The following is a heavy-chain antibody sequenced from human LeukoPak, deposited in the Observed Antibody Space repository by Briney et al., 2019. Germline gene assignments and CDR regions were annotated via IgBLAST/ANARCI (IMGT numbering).Heavy chain of an antibody. CDR3: ARHYYGSGSYYNIPNYYYYYMDV. V-gene: IGHV4-38-2*02. CDR2: VFHRGTT. D-gene: IGHD3-10*01. Sequence: SETLSLTCTVSGYSINSAFYWGWIRVPPGKGLEWIGSVFHRGTTYYNSSLKSRVNISIDTSKNQFSLKLSSVTAADTAVYYCARHYYGSGSYYNIPNYYYYYMDVWGKGTTVTISS. CDR1: GYSINSAFY. J-gene: IGHJ6*03.